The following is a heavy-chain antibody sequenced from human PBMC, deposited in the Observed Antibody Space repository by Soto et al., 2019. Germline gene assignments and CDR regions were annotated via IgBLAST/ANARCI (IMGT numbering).Heavy chain of an antibody. Sequence: ESLKISCRTSGYIFSNYWLGWVRQTPEKGLEGMGLIYPGDSDTRNNPSLQGQVTMSCNNSISTAYLHWSSLKASDTAMYYCATFGSGGADYWGQGTPVTVS. CDR3: ATFGSGGADY. J-gene: IGHJ4*02. V-gene: IGHV5-51*01. CDR1: GYIFSNYW. D-gene: IGHD3-10*01. CDR2: IYPGDSDT.